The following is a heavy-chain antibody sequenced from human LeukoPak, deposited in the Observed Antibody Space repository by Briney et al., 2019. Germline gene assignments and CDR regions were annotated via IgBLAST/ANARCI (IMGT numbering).Heavy chain of an antibody. V-gene: IGHV1-8*01. J-gene: IGHJ6*02. D-gene: IGHD3-16*02. CDR1: GYTFTSYD. Sequence: ASVKVSCKASGYTFTSYDINWVRQDTGQGLEWMGWMNPNSGNTGYAQKFQGRVTMTRNTSISTAYMELSSLRSEDTAVYYCAREGEEFIGRYYYGMDVWGQGTTVTVSS. CDR3: AREGEEFIGRYYYGMDV. CDR2: MNPNSGNT.